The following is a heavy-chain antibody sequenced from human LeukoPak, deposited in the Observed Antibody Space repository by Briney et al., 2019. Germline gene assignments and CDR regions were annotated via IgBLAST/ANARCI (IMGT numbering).Heavy chain of an antibody. J-gene: IGHJ4*02. CDR3: ATDYGGKI. Sequence: GGSLRLSCAASGFTFSSYEMNWVRQAPGKGLEWVSYISSSGHTIYYADSVKGRFTISRDNAKNSLYLQMNSLRAEDTAVYYCATDYGGKIWGQGTLVIVSP. CDR1: GFTFSSYE. D-gene: IGHD4-23*01. V-gene: IGHV3-48*03. CDR2: ISSSGHTI.